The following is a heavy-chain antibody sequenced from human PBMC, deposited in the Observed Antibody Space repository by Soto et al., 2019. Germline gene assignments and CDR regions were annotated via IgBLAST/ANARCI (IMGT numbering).Heavy chain of an antibody. CDR1: GGSVSSGSYY. V-gene: IGHV4-61*01. CDR2: IYYSGST. D-gene: IGHD5-18*01. Sequence: SETLSLTCTVSGGSVSSGSYYWSWIRQPTGKGLEWIGYIYYSGSTNYNPSLKSRVTISVDTSKNQFSLKLSSVTAADTAVYCGARGRIQLWMNWGQGTLFPVS. J-gene: IGHJ4*02. CDR3: ARGRIQLWMN.